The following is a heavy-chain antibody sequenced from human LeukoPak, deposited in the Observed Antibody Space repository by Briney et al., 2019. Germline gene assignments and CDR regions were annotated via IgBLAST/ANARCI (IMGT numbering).Heavy chain of an antibody. CDR2: ISYSGTN. CDR1: GGSVSSSSYY. V-gene: IGHV4-39*01. J-gene: IGHJ5*02. Sequence: PSETLSLTCTASGGSVSSSSYYWGWIRQPPGKGLEWIGSISYSGTNYNNPSLKSRVSISIDTSKNQFSVKLTSVTAADTAMYYCASLGTLRSWGQGTLVTVSS. D-gene: IGHD7-27*01. CDR3: ASLGTLRS.